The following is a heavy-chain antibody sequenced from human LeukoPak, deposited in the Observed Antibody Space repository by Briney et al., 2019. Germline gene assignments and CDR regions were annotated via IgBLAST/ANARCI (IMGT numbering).Heavy chain of an antibody. D-gene: IGHD2-15*01. CDR3: AKDQYCSGGSCPTPVDY. CDR2: ISGSGGST. Sequence: GGSLRLSCAASGFAFSSYAMSWVRQAPGKGLEWVSAISGSGGSTYYADSVKGRFTISRDNSKNTLYLQMNSLRAEDTAVYYCAKDQYCSGGSCPTPVDYWGQGTLVTVSS. J-gene: IGHJ4*02. V-gene: IGHV3-23*01. CDR1: GFAFSSYA.